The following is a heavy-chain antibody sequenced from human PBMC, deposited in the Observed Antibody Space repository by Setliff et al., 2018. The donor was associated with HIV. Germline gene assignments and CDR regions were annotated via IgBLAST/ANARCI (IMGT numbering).Heavy chain of an antibody. CDR3: ARGHLDYNFWDEVLGNWFDP. Sequence: SETLSLTCTVSGGSISSDNHFWSWIRQPPGKGLEWIGYIYYTGSAYYNPSLKSRITISIDTSKNQFSLKLSSVTAADTAVYYCARGHLDYNFWDEVLGNWFDPWGQGTLVTVSS. V-gene: IGHV4-30-4*02. D-gene: IGHD3-3*01. CDR2: IYYTGSA. CDR1: GGSISSDNHF. J-gene: IGHJ5*02.